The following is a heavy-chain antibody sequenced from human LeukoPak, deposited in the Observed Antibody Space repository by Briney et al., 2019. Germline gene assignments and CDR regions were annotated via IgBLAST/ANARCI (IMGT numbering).Heavy chain of an antibody. CDR1: GFTFNSYA. V-gene: IGHV3-23*01. D-gene: IGHD2-2*01. Sequence: PGGSLRLSCAASGFTFNSYAMSWVRQAPGKGLKGFSAISGSGGSTYYADSVRGRITISRDNSKTTLYLQMNRLRAEDTAVYYCAKVRPRYCSSTSCYSGTYFFDYWGQGTLVTVSS. J-gene: IGHJ4*02. CDR2: ISGSGGST. CDR3: AKVRPRYCSSTSCYSGTYFFDY.